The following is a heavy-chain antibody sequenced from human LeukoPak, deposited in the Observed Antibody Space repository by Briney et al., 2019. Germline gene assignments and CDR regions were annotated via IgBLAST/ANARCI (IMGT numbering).Heavy chain of an antibody. J-gene: IGHJ4*02. CDR1: SGSISSGTYY. CDR3: VANGWYCLEY. V-gene: IGHV4-39*07. Sequence: SETLSLTCTVSSGSISSGTYYWGWIRQPPGKGLEWIGSIYFSGSTHYNPSLKSRVTMSVDKSNNLFSLRLTSVTAADTAVYYCVANGWYCLEYWGRGALVTVSS. D-gene: IGHD6-19*01. CDR2: IYFSGST.